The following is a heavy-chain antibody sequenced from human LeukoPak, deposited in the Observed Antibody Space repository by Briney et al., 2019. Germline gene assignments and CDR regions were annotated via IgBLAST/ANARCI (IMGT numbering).Heavy chain of an antibody. CDR3: ARDDSRNWFDP. V-gene: IGHV1-69*05. J-gene: IGHJ5*02. D-gene: IGHD2-15*01. CDR2: IIPIFGTA. Sequence: SVTVSCKASGGTFTIYAISWVRQAPGQGLEWMGGIIPIFGTANYAQKFQGRVTITTDKSTSTVYMELSSLRSEDTAVYYCARDDSRNWFDPWGQGTLVTVSS. CDR1: GGTFTIYA.